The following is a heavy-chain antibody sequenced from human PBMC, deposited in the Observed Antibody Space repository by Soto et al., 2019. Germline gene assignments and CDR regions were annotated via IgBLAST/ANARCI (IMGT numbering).Heavy chain of an antibody. J-gene: IGHJ5*02. CDR3: ARERFTMVRGVPCWFDP. Sequence: ASVKVSCKASGYTFTSYYMHWVRQAPGQGLEWMGIINPSGGSTSYAQKFQGRVTMTRDTSTSTVYMELSSLRSEDTAVYYCARERFTMVRGVPCWFDPCGQGTLVT. CDR1: GYTFTSYY. D-gene: IGHD3-10*01. CDR2: INPSGGST. V-gene: IGHV1-46*01.